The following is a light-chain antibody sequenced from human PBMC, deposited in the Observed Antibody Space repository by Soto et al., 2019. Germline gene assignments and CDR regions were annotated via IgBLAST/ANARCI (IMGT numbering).Light chain of an antibody. CDR1: QGISSY. Sequence: DLQLTQSPSFLSASVGDRVTITCRASQGISSYLVWYQQKPGKAPKRLIYAASSLQSGVPSRFSGSGSGTEFTLTISNLQPEDFATYYCLQHNSYPWTFGQGTKVEIK. CDR2: AAS. J-gene: IGKJ1*01. CDR3: LQHNSYPWT. V-gene: IGKV1-17*02.